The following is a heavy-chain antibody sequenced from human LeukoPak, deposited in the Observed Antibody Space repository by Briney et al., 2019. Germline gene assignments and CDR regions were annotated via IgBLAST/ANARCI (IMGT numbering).Heavy chain of an antibody. CDR1: GDSVSSNNIA. CDR3: ARGRPTIAARPFDY. Sequence: SQTLSLTCGISGDSVSSNNIAWNWIRQSPSRGLEWLGRTYYRSKWRIDYAVSVKSRITINPDPSKNQFSLQLNSVTPEDTAVYYCARGRPTIAARPFDYWGQGTLVTVSS. D-gene: IGHD6-6*01. V-gene: IGHV6-1*01. CDR2: TYYRSKWRI. J-gene: IGHJ4*02.